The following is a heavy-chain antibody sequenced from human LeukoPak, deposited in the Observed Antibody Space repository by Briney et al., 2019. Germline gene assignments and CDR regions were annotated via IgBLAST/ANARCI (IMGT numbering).Heavy chain of an antibody. CDR3: ASQGGY. V-gene: IGHV3-74*01. J-gene: IGHJ4*02. Sequence: GGSLRLSCAASGLSLSDFWMHWVRQVPGKGLVWVSRISPDGTKTRYADFVKGRFIISRDNAKNALYLQMNNLRVDDTAMYYCASQGGYWGQGTVVAVSS. CDR2: ISPDGTKT. CDR1: GLSLSDFW. D-gene: IGHD3-16*01.